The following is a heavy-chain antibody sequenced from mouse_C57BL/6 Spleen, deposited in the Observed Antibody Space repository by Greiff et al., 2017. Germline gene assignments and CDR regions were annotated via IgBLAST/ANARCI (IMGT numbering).Heavy chain of an antibody. CDR3: ARNYGSSYYYAMDY. CDR1: GYTFTSYW. Sequence: QVQLQQSGAELAKPGASVKLSCKASGYTFTSYWMHWVKQRPGQGLEWIGYINPSSGYTKYNQKFKDKATLTADKSYSTAYMQLSSLTYEDSAVYYCARNYGSSYYYAMDYWGQGTSVTVSA. D-gene: IGHD1-1*01. J-gene: IGHJ4*01. CDR2: INPSSGYT. V-gene: IGHV1-7*01.